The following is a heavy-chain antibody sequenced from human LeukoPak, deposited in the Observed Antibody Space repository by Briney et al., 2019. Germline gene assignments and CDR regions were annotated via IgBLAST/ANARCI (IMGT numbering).Heavy chain of an antibody. CDR1: GFTFSSYW. CDR2: IKQDGSEK. Sequence: PGGSLRLSCAASGFTFSSYWMSWVRQAPGKGLEWVANIKQDGSEKYYVDSVKGRFTISRDNAKNSLYLQMNSLRAEDTAVYYCARAYYYDSSGYPVFDYWGQGTLVTVSP. J-gene: IGHJ4*02. D-gene: IGHD3-22*01. CDR3: ARAYYYDSSGYPVFDY. V-gene: IGHV3-7*01.